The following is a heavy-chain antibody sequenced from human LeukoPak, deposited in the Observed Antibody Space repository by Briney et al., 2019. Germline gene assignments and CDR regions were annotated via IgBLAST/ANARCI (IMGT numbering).Heavy chain of an antibody. D-gene: IGHD6-19*01. CDR3: AKEIVTVAEYYYYGMDV. V-gene: IGHV3-30*18. CDR2: ISYDGSNK. Sequence: GGSLRLSCAASGFTFSSYGMHWVRQAPGKGLEWVAVISYDGSNKYYADSVKGRFTISRDNSKNTLYLQMNSLRAEDTAVYYCAKEIVTVAEYYYYGMDVWGQGTTVTVSS. CDR1: GFTFSSYG. J-gene: IGHJ6*02.